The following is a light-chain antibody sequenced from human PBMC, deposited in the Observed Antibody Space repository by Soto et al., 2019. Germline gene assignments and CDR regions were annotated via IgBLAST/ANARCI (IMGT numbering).Light chain of an antibody. V-gene: IGKV3D-15*01. CDR3: QQYYNWPLT. CDR2: GAS. Sequence: EIVMTQSPATLSVSPGERATLSCRASQSVSSNLGWYQQKPGQSPRLLIYGASTRATGIPVRFSGSGSGTEFTLTISSLQSEDFAIYYCQQYYNWPLTFGGGTKVEVK. J-gene: IGKJ4*01. CDR1: QSVSSN.